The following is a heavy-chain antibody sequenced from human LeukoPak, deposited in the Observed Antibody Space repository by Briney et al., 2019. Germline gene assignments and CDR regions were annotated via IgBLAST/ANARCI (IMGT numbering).Heavy chain of an antibody. CDR2: IIPILGIA. CDR3: ARDSGDEAFDI. D-gene: IGHD3-10*01. J-gene: IGHJ3*02. V-gene: IGHV1-69*04. Sequence: SVKVSCKASGGTFSSYAISWVRQAPGQGLEWMGRIIPILGIANYAQKFQGRVTITADKSTSTAYMELSSLRSEDTAVYYCARDSGDEAFDIWGQGTMVTVSS. CDR1: GGTFSSYA.